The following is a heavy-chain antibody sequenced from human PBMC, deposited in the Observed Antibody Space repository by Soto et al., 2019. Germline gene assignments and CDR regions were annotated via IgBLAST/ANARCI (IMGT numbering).Heavy chain of an antibody. J-gene: IGHJ1*01. V-gene: IGHV1-69*13. Sequence: GASVKVSCKASGGTFSSYAISWVRQAPGQGLEWMGGIIPIFGTANYAQKFQGRVTITADESTSTAYMELSRLRSDDTAVYYCARVTYYYDSSALSQARAEYFQHWGQGTLVTVSS. CDR2: IIPIFGTA. CDR3: ARVTYYYDSSALSQARAEYFQH. CDR1: GGTFSSYA. D-gene: IGHD3-22*01.